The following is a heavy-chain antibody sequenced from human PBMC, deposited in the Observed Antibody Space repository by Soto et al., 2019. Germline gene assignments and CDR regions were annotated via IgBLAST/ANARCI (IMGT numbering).Heavy chain of an antibody. V-gene: IGHV4-4*07. D-gene: IGHD3-16*01. CDR1: GGSISDYY. CDR2: IYSSGST. CDR3: ARLRGDSFNV. J-gene: IGHJ3*01. Sequence: SETLSLTCTVSGGSISDYYWNWIRQPAGKGLEWIGRIYSSGSTNYKPSLRSRVTMSVDTSKNQFSLKLSAVTAADTAAYDCARLRGDSFNVCGQGTIVTVS.